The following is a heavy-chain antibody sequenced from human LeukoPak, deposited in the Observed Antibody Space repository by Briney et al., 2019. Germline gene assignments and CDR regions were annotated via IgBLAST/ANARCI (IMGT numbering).Heavy chain of an antibody. J-gene: IGHJ4*02. CDR3: ATYDVLTGFEY. CDR2: IIPLKGTS. D-gene: IGHD3-9*01. Sequence: AASVKVSCKASEGTLGDHVISWVRQAPGHGLEWMGGIIPLKGTSKLTQKLQDRATISADESTNTVYMEVRSLRSEDTALYYCATYDVLTGFEYWGQGTLVIVSS. CDR1: EGTLGDHV. V-gene: IGHV1-69*01.